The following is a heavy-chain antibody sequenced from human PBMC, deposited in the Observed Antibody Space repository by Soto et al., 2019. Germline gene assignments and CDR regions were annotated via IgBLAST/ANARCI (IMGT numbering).Heavy chain of an antibody. Sequence: PGGSLRLSCTTSGFTFGDYSMSWFRRAPGKGLEWLSLIRNKFFGATTEYAPSVKGRFIISRDDSKSIAYLQMNSLRIEDTGVYYCSRDSASTYFQNWGLGTLVTVSS. J-gene: IGHJ1*01. CDR2: IRNKFFGATT. CDR3: SRDSASTYFQN. CDR1: GFTFGDYS. V-gene: IGHV3-49*03.